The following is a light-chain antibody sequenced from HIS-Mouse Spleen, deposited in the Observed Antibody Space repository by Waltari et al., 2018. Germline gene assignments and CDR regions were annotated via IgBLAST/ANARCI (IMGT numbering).Light chain of an antibody. CDR2: EVS. CDR3: SSYAGSNNSLYV. V-gene: IGLV2-8*01. J-gene: IGLJ1*01. CDR1: SCDVGGANS. Sequence: QSALTHPPSASGSPGQSVTISCTGTSCDVGGANSVPWYQQHPGQAPKLMIYEVSKRPSGVPDRFSGSKSGNTASLTVSGLQAEDEADYYCSSYAGSNNSLYVFGTGTKVTVL.